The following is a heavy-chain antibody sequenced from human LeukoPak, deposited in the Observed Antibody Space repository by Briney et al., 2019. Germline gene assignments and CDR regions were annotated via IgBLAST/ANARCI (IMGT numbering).Heavy chain of an antibody. CDR2: IYSGGST. CDR1: GFTVSSNY. Sequence: PGGSLRLSCAACGFTVSSNYMSWVRQAPGKGLEWVSVIYSGGSTYYADSVKGRFTISRDNSKNTLYLQMNSLRAEDTAVYYCARDGDGYNPTLFDYWGQGTLVTVSS. D-gene: IGHD5-24*01. V-gene: IGHV3-53*01. CDR3: ARDGDGYNPTLFDY. J-gene: IGHJ4*02.